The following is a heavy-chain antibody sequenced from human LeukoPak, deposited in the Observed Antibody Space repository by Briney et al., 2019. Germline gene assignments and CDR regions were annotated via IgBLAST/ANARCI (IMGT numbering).Heavy chain of an antibody. V-gene: IGHV3-7*01. Sequence: QTGGSLRLSCAASGFTFSSHWMSWVRQAPGKGLEWVAYIKHDGSEKGYVNSVKGRFTISRDNAKNSLYLQMNSLSAEDTAVYYCARKYSWGQGTLVTVSS. J-gene: IGHJ4*02. CDR2: IKHDGSEK. CDR1: GFTFSSHW. CDR3: ARKYS.